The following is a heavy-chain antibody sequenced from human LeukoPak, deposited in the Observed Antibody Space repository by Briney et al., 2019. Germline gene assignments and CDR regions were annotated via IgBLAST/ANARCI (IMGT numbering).Heavy chain of an antibody. CDR2: INPNSGGT. D-gene: IGHD2-2*02. J-gene: IGHJ6*02. V-gene: IGHV1-2*06. Sequence: GASVKVSCKASGYTFTGYYMHWVRQAPGQGPEWMGRINPNSGGTNYAQKFQGRVTMTRDTSISTAYMELSRLRSDDTAVYYCASYCSSTSCYTGNYYYYGMDVWGQGTTVTVSS. CDR3: ASYCSSTSCYTGNYYYYGMDV. CDR1: GYTFTGYY.